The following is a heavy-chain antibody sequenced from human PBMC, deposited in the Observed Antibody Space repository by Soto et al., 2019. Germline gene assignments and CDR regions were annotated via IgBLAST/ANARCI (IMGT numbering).Heavy chain of an antibody. CDR3: ARDQPGYSYGYGLGY. J-gene: IGHJ4*02. Sequence: PGVSLRLSSAASGFTFSSYSMNWVRQAPGKGLEWVSSISSSSYIYYADSVKGRFTISRDNAKNSLYLQMNSLRAEDTAVYYCARDQPGYSYGYGLGYWGQGTLVTVST. D-gene: IGHD5-18*01. CDR1: GFTFSSYS. CDR2: ISSSSYI. V-gene: IGHV3-21*01.